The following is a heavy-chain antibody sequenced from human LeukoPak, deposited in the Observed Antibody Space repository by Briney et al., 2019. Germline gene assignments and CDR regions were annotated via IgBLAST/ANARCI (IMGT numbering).Heavy chain of an antibody. D-gene: IGHD3-3*01. CDR2: IKQDGSEK. J-gene: IGHJ4*02. V-gene: IGHV3-7*01. CDR1: GFTFSSYW. CDR3: ARPSEGDDFWSGSYGDY. Sequence: GGSLRLSCAASGFTFSSYWMSWVRQAPGKGLEWVANIKQDGSEKYYVDSVKGRFTISRDNAKNSLYLQMNSLRAEDTAVYYCARPSEGDDFWSGSYGDYWGQGTLITVSS.